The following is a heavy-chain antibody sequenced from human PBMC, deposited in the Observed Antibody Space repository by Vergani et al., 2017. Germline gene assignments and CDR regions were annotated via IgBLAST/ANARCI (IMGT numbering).Heavy chain of an antibody. D-gene: IGHD3-3*01. CDR2: IDDKGKS. J-gene: IGHJ3*01. CDR3: VRRDFWVGPRTFDF. V-gene: IGHV4-34*01. CDR1: GAAFNSYQ. Sequence: QVQLYQWGAGLLKTSETLSPTCAVSGAAFNSYQWTWIRQSPGRGLEWSGEIDDKGKSICNPTLKSRVTISVDNSKRHFSLHVTSVTAADSAMYYCVRRDFWVGPRTFDFWGAGTPVTVSS.